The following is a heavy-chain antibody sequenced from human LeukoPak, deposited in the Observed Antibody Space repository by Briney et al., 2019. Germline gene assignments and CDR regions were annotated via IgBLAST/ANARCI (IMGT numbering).Heavy chain of an antibody. V-gene: IGHV4-59*01. CDR2: IYYSGST. D-gene: IGHD3-3*01. CDR3: ARAFWSGYFFDF. CDR1: GGSISSYY. Sequence: SETLSLTCTVSGGSISSYYCSWIRQPPPKGLDWIGYIYYSGSTNYNPSLNSRVTISVNTSKNQFSMQLSSVTAAETAVYYCARAFWSGYFFDFWGQGTLVTVSS. J-gene: IGHJ4*02.